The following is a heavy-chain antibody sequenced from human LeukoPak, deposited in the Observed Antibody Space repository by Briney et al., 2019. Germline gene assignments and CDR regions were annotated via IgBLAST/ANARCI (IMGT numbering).Heavy chain of an antibody. V-gene: IGHV1-18*01. CDR1: GYTFTNYG. CDR3: ARWGLVAPGTYYYYYMDV. Sequence: GASVKVSCKASGYTFTNYGVSWVRQAPGQGLGWMGWINAYNGDTHYAQNLQGRLTMTTDTSTSTAFMELRSLRPDDTAVYYCARWGLVAPGTYYYYYMDVWGRGTTVTVSS. CDR2: INAYNGDT. D-gene: IGHD2-2*01. J-gene: IGHJ6*03.